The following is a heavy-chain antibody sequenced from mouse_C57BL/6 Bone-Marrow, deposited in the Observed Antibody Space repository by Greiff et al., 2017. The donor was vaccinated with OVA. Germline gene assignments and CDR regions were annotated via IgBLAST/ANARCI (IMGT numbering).Heavy chain of an antibody. CDR3: AHSYYGSSYGFAY. CDR2: IYPGSGST. CDR1: GYTFTSYW. D-gene: IGHD1-1*01. Sequence: QVQLQQPGAELVKPGASVKMSCKASGYTFTSYWITWVKQRPGQGLEWIGDIYPGSGSTNYNEKFKSKATLTVDTSSSTAYMQLSSLTSEDSAVYYCAHSYYGSSYGFAYSGQGTLVTVSA. V-gene: IGHV1-55*01. J-gene: IGHJ3*01.